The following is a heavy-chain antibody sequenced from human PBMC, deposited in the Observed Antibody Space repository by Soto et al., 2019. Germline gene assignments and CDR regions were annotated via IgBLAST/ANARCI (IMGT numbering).Heavy chain of an antibody. J-gene: IGHJ4*02. CDR3: ARGGRLRYFDWLFHY. Sequence: SVKVSCKASGGTFSSYAISWVRQAPGQGLEWMGGIIPIFGTANYAQKFQGRVTITADKSTSTAYMELSSLRSEDTAVYYCARGGRLRYFDWLFHYWGQGTLVTVSS. CDR2: IIPIFGTA. V-gene: IGHV1-69*06. CDR1: GGTFSSYA. D-gene: IGHD3-9*01.